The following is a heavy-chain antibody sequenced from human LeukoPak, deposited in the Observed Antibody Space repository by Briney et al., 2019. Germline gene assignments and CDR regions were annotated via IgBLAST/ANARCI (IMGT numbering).Heavy chain of an antibody. J-gene: IGHJ4*02. D-gene: IGHD3-22*01. Sequence: PGGSLRLSCAASGFTFSNAWMSWVRQAPGKGLEWVGRIKSKTDGGTTDYAAPVKGRFTISRDDSKNTLYLQMNSLKTEDTAVYYCTTGNYYDSSGYSVWGQGTLVTVSS. CDR1: GFTFSNAW. CDR2: IKSKTDGGTT. CDR3: TTGNYYDSSGYSV. V-gene: IGHV3-15*01.